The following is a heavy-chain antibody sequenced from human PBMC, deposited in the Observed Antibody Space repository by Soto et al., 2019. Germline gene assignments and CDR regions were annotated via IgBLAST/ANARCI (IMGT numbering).Heavy chain of an antibody. CDR2: ISSSGSTI. Sequence: PXGSLGLSCAASGFTFSSYEMNGVRQAPGKGLEWVSYISSSGSTIYYADSVKGRFTISRDNAKNSLYLQMNSLRAEDTAVYYCARDHPRYYYDSSGYYYSGMDVWGQGTTVTVSS. CDR3: ARDHPRYYYDSSGYYYSGMDV. CDR1: GFTFSSYE. V-gene: IGHV3-48*03. D-gene: IGHD3-22*01. J-gene: IGHJ6*02.